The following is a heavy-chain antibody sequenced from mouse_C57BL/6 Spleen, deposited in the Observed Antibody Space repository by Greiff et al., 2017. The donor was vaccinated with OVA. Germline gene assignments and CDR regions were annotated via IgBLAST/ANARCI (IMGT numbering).Heavy chain of an antibody. Sequence: DVKLQESGPELVKPGASVKMSCKASGYTFTDYNMHWVKQSHGKSLEWIGYINPNNGGTSYNQKFKGKATLTVNKSSSTAYMELRSLTSEDSAVYYCASSYYYGSSYDWYFDVWGTGTTVTVSS. J-gene: IGHJ1*03. CDR3: ASSYYYGSSYDWYFDV. V-gene: IGHV1-22*01. CDR2: INPNNGGT. CDR1: GYTFTDYN. D-gene: IGHD1-1*01.